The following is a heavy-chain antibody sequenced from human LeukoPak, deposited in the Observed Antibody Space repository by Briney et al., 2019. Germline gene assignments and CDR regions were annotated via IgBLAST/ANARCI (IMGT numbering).Heavy chain of an antibody. V-gene: IGHV3-7*01. J-gene: IGHJ4*02. CDR1: GFTFSSYW. CDR2: IKEDGSDK. Sequence: GGSLRLSCAASGFTFSSYWMSWVRQAPGKGLEWVANIKEDGSDKYYVDSLKGRFTISRDNAKNSLYLQMNSLRVEDTAVYYCARDKGGKDYWGQGTLVTVSS. CDR3: ARDKGGKDY. D-gene: IGHD1-26*01.